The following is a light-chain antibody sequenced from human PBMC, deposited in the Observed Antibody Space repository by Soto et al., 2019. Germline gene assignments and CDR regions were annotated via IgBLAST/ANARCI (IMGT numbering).Light chain of an antibody. J-gene: IGLJ1*01. V-gene: IGLV2-14*03. CDR2: EVS. CDR1: SSDVGAYDY. Sequence: QSALTQPASVAGSPEQSITISCTGTSSDVGAYDYVAWYQQHPDKAPKLMIYEVSNRPSGVSNRFSGSKSVNTATLTISGLQADDEADYYCSSYTSSSTRVFGTGTKLTVL. CDR3: SSYTSSSTRV.